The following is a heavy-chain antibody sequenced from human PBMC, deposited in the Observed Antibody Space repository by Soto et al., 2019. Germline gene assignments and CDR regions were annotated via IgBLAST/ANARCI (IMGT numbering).Heavy chain of an antibody. CDR1: GASFNANY. J-gene: IGHJ4*02. Sequence: SETLSLTCAVSGASFNANYWTWIRQPPWKGLEWIGEINHDGRTNYDPSVKSRVTISVDTSKNQFSLRLTSVTAADTAVYYCASARWDYWGQGTLVTVSS. V-gene: IGHV4-34*01. CDR3: ASARWDY. CDR2: INHDGRT.